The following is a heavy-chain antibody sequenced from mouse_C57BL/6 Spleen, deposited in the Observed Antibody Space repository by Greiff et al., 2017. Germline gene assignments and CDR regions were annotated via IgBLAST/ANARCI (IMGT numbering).Heavy chain of an antibody. CDR2: ILPGSGST. J-gene: IGHJ1*03. D-gene: IGHD2-4*01. CDR1: GYTFTGYW. Sequence: VQLQQSGAELMKPGASVKLSCKATGYTFTGYWIGWVKQRPGHGLEWIGEILPGSGSTNYNEKFKGKATFTADTSSNTAYMQLRSLTSEDSAIYYCARAGDYDFLYFDVWGTGTTVTVSS. CDR3: ARAGDYDFLYFDV. V-gene: IGHV1-9*01.